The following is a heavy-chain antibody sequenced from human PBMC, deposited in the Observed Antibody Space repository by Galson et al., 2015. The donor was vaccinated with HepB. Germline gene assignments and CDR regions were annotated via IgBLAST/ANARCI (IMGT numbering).Heavy chain of an antibody. D-gene: IGHD3-9*01. Sequence: SLRLSCAASGFTVSSNYMSWVRQGPGKGLEWVSVIYSGGSTYYADSVKGRFTISRDNSKNTLYLQMNSLRAEDTAVYYCAILPYYDILTGYYRDFDYWGQGTLVTVSS. V-gene: IGHV3-66*01. CDR3: AILPYYDILTGYYRDFDY. J-gene: IGHJ4*02. CDR1: GFTVSSNY. CDR2: IYSGGST.